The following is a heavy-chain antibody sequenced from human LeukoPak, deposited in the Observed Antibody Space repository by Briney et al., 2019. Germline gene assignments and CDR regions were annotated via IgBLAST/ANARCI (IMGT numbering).Heavy chain of an antibody. J-gene: IGHJ4*02. Sequence: GGSLRLSCAASGFTFSSYSMNWVRQAPGKGLEWVSYISSSSGTIYYADSVKGRFTISRDNAKNSLYLQMNSLRAEDTAVYYCAREPDYDFWSEPYFDYWGQGTLVTVSS. CDR2: ISSSSGTI. V-gene: IGHV3-48*01. CDR1: GFTFSSYS. CDR3: AREPDYDFWSEPYFDY. D-gene: IGHD3-3*01.